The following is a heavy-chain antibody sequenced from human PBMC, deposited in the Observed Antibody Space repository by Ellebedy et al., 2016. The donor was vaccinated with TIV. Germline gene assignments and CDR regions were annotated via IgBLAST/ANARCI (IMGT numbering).Heavy chain of an antibody. CDR3: ARDDGIRTVDY. V-gene: IGHV3-7*01. D-gene: IGHD1-1*01. J-gene: IGHJ4*02. CDR1: GFTLSSYW. CDR2: INRDGSDR. Sequence: GESLKISXAASGFTLSSYWMSWVRRAPGRGLEWVANINRDGSDRYYVDSVRGRFTISRDNAKNSLYLQMNSLRDEDTAVYYCARDDGIRTVDYWGQGTLVTVSS.